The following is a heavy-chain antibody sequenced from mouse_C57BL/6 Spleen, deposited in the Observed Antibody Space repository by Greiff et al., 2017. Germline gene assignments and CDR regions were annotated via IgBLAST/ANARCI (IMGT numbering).Heavy chain of an antibody. Sequence: EVKLMESGGGLVKPGGSLKLSCAASGFTFSSYAMSWVRQTPEKRLEWVATISDGGSYTYYPDNVKGRFTISRDNAKNNLYLQMSHLKSEDTAMYYCARERSMITPYYFDYWGQGTTLTVSS. CDR3: ARERSMITPYYFDY. CDR2: ISDGGSYT. D-gene: IGHD2-4*01. V-gene: IGHV5-4*01. CDR1: GFTFSSYA. J-gene: IGHJ2*01.